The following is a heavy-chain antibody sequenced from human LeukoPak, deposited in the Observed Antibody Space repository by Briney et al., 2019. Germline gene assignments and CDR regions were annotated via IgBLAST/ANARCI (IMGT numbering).Heavy chain of an antibody. D-gene: IGHD3-16*01. CDR1: GYSFTSYW. CDR3: ARRGPTRSNARDALDI. J-gene: IGHJ3*02. V-gene: IGHV5-51*01. Sequence: NLGASLKISCQGSGYSFTSYWIGWVRQLPGKGLEWMGIIYPGDSDTRYSPSFQGPVTISADKSIRTAYLQWSSLKASDTAMYYCARRGPTRSNARDALDIWGQGTMVTVSS. CDR2: IYPGDSDT.